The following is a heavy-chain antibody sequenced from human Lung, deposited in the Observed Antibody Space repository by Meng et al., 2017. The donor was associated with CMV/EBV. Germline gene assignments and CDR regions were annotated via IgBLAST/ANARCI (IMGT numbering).Heavy chain of an antibody. D-gene: IGHD3-10*01. CDR2: INPSSGGT. V-gene: IGHV1-2*02. Sequence: SVXVSXXASGYTFTAYYMHWVRQAPGQGLEWMGWINPSSGGTIYAQNFQGRVTMTTDTSNSTAYMEVSRLTSDDTAVYYCARERLLREPPYYGMDVWGQGXTVTVSS. CDR3: ARERLLREPPYYGMDV. CDR1: GYTFTAYY. J-gene: IGHJ6*02.